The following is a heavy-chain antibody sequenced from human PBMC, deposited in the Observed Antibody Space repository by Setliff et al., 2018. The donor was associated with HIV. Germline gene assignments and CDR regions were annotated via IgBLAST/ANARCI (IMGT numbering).Heavy chain of an antibody. Sequence: GGSLRLSCAASGFTFSSYWMHWVRQAPGKGLVWVSRINSDGSSTSYADSVKGRFTISRDNAKNTLFLQMNSLRAEDTAVYYCANGYDFWSGSSKGNFDYWGQGTLVTVSS. V-gene: IGHV3-74*01. CDR2: INSDGSST. CDR1: GFTFSSYW. D-gene: IGHD3-3*01. CDR3: ANGYDFWSGSSKGNFDY. J-gene: IGHJ4*02.